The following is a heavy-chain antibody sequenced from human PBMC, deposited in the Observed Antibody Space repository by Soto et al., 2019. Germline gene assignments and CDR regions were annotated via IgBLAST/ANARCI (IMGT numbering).Heavy chain of an antibody. V-gene: IGHV1-18*04. J-gene: IGHJ4*02. CDR1: GYTFTNYG. CDR3: AILPHDTYEYDY. D-gene: IGHD3-9*01. Sequence: ASVKVSCKASGYTFTNYGILWLRQAPGQGLEWMGWISTYNGGTAYAQKIQDRVTLTRDISTSTAYMELRSLGSDDTAIYYCAILPHDTYEYDYWGQGTPVTVSS. CDR2: ISTYNGGT.